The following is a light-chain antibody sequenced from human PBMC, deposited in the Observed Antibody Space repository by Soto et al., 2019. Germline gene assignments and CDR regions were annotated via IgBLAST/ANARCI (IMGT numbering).Light chain of an antibody. CDR3: HQYGTAPWT. CDR2: GAS. CDR1: QSVSSNY. Sequence: DIVLTQSPGTLSLSPGERATLSCRASQSVSSNYVAWYQQKPGQAPRLLIHGASSRATGIPDRFSGSGSGTDFALTLSRLEAEDFAVYYCHQYGTAPWTFGQGTKVEIK. V-gene: IGKV3-20*01. J-gene: IGKJ1*01.